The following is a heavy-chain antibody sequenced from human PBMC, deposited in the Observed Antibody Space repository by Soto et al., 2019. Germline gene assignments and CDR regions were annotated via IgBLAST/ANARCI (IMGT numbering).Heavy chain of an antibody. Sequence: SETLSLTCTVSGGSIRSGDYYWSWIRQPPGKGLESIGYIYYSGSTYYNPSLKSRVTISVDTSKNQFSLKLSSVTAADTAVYYCARGYGRNFDYWGQGTLVTVSS. J-gene: IGHJ4*02. CDR3: ARGYGRNFDY. CDR2: IYYSGST. D-gene: IGHD5-18*01. CDR1: GGSIRSGDYY. V-gene: IGHV4-30-4*01.